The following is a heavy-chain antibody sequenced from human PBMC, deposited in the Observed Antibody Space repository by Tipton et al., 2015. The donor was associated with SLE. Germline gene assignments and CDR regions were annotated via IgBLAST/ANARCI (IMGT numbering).Heavy chain of an antibody. CDR3: ARTAVLAAIMMDV. J-gene: IGHJ6*02. V-gene: IGHV4-4*07. D-gene: IGHD2-2*01. Sequence: TLSLTCTVSGGSINSYYWTWVRQPAGKGLEWIGHFHSSGNLNYNPSLKSRVTMSGDTSKNQLSLKLNSVTAADTAVYYCARTAVLAAIMMDVWGQATTVTVSS. CDR1: GGSINSYY. CDR2: FHSSGNL.